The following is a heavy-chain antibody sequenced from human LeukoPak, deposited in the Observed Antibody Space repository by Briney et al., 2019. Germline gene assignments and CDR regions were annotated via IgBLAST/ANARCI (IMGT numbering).Heavy chain of an antibody. Sequence: GGSLRLSCTASGFTFGDYAMSWVRQAPGKGLEWVGFIRSKAYGGTTEYAASVKGRFTISRDDSKSIAYLQMNSLKTEDTAVYYCIRSWSGYWTEYFQHWGQGTLVTVSS. CDR1: GFTFGDYA. V-gene: IGHV3-49*04. J-gene: IGHJ1*01. CDR2: IRSKAYGGTT. CDR3: IRSWSGYWTEYFQH. D-gene: IGHD3-3*01.